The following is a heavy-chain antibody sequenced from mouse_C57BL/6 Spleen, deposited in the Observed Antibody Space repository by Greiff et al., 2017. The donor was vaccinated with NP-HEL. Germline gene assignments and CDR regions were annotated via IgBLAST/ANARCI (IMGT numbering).Heavy chain of an antibody. D-gene: IGHD1-3*01. V-gene: IGHV5-6*01. Sequence: EVQRVESGGDLVKPGGSLKLSCAASGFTFSSYGMSWVRQTPDKRLEWVATISSGGSYTYYPDSVKGRFTISRDNAKNTLYLQMSSLKSEDTAMYYCARHGGKDYYAMDYWGQGTSVTVSS. CDR1: GFTFSSYG. CDR2: ISSGGSYT. J-gene: IGHJ4*01. CDR3: ARHGGKDYYAMDY.